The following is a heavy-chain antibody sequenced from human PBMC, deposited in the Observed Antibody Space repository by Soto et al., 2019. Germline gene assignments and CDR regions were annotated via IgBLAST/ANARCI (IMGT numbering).Heavy chain of an antibody. CDR1: GFTFSSYA. D-gene: IGHD3-3*01. CDR2: ISGSGGST. V-gene: IGHV3-23*01. Sequence: GGSLRLSCAASGFTFSSYAMSWVRQAPGKGLEWVSAISGSGGSTHYADSVKGRFTISRDNSKNTLYLQMNSLRAEDTAVYYCAKGITIFGVGPFDYWGQGTLVTVSS. CDR3: AKGITIFGVGPFDY. J-gene: IGHJ4*02.